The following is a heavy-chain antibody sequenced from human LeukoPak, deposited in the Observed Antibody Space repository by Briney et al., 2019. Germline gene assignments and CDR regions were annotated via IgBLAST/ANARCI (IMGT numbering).Heavy chain of an antibody. CDR1: GYTFTGYY. Sequence: ASVQLSCQASGYTFTGYYLHWVRQAPGHGLEWMGWINPNSGGTNYAQKFQGSVTMTRETTISTAYMELSRLRSDDTAVYYCARSGLATIRYNWFDAWGQGTLVTVSS. D-gene: IGHD5-24*01. J-gene: IGHJ5*02. CDR2: INPNSGGT. CDR3: ARSGLATIRYNWFDA. V-gene: IGHV1-2*02.